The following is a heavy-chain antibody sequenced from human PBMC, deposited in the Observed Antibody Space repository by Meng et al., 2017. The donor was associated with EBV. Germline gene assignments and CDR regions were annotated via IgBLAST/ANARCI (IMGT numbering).Heavy chain of an antibody. CDR1: GFNFSSYG. CDR2: IPSDASHNK. V-gene: IGHV3-30*18. J-gene: IGHJ5*02. Sequence: QEHLVEAGGGVVQPGRSLRLSCAASGFNFSSYGFHWVRQAPGKGPEWVAIIPSDASHNKYYADSVKGRFTISRDNSKNTLYLQMNSLRTEDTAVYYCAKDLSGRFDPWGQGTLVTVSS. D-gene: IGHD1-14*01. CDR3: AKDLSGRFDP.